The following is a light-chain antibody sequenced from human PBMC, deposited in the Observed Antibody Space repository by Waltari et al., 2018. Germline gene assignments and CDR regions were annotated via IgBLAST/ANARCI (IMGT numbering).Light chain of an antibody. CDR3: GTWDSSLSAVV. Sequence: QSVLTQPPSVSAAPGQKVTISCSGSISNLANNYVSWYQQLPGTAPKLLIYDNNKRPSGIPDRFSGSKSGTSATLGITGLQTGDEADYYCGTWDSSLSAVVFGGGTKLTVL. CDR1: ISNLANNY. J-gene: IGLJ2*01. CDR2: DNN. V-gene: IGLV1-51*01.